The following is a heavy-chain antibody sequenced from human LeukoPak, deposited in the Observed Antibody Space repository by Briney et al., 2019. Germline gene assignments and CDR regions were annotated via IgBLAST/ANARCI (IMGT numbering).Heavy chain of an antibody. CDR1: GFTFGSYA. V-gene: IGHV3-30*04. J-gene: IGHJ4*02. CDR3: ARALLPGAPDYFDY. Sequence: PGGSLRLSCAASGFTFGSYAMHWVRQAPGKGLEWVAVIAHDETNRFYADSVKGRFTISRDNSMNTLYLRMNSLRPEDTAVYFCARALLPGAPDYFDYWGQGTLVTVSS. CDR2: IAHDETNR. D-gene: IGHD2-2*01.